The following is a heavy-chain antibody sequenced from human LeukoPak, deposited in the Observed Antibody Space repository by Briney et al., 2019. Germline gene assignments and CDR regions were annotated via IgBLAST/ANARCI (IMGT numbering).Heavy chain of an antibody. J-gene: IGHJ2*01. Sequence: SETLSLTCSVSSDSISSDYWSWIRQPPGKGLEWIGYIHSSGPTNYNPSLKSRVTMSVDTAKNHLSLKLNSVTAADTAVYYCARLRRGGDWYFDLWGRSTLVTLSS. CDR2: IHSSGPT. D-gene: IGHD1-26*01. CDR3: ARLRRGGDWYFDL. V-gene: IGHV4-4*09. CDR1: SDSISSDY.